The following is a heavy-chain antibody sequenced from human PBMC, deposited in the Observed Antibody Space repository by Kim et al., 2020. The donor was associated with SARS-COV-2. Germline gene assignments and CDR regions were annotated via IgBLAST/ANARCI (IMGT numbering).Heavy chain of an antibody. V-gene: IGHV3-48*02. CDR3: AREVGSSWYLYWYFDL. CDR1: GFTFSSYS. D-gene: IGHD6-13*01. J-gene: IGHJ2*01. Sequence: GGSLRLSCAASGFTFSSYSMNWVRQAPGKGLEWVSYISSSSSTIYYADSVKGRFTISRDNAKNSLYLQMNSLRDEDTAVYYCAREVGSSWYLYWYFDLWGRGTLVTVSS. CDR2: ISSSSSTI.